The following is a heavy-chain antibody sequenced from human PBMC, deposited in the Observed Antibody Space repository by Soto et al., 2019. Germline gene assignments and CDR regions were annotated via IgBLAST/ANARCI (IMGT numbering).Heavy chain of an antibody. Sequence: QVQLVESGGGVVQPGRSLRLSCAASGFTFSSYGMHWVRQAPGKGLEWVAVISYDGSNKYYADSVKGRFTISRDNSKNTLYLQMNSLRAEDTAVYYCAKDSLYCSSTSCNYYYYYYMDIWRKGTTVTVSS. CDR1: GFTFSSYG. V-gene: IGHV3-30*18. CDR2: ISYDGSNK. CDR3: AKDSLYCSSTSCNYYYYYYMDI. D-gene: IGHD2-2*01. J-gene: IGHJ6*03.